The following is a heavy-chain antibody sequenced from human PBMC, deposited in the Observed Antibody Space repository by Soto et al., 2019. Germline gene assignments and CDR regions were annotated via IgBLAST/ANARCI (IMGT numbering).Heavy chain of an antibody. CDR3: VRTVGSSWFFDL. Sequence: QLRQSGPGLVKPTETLSLTCSVSGASITSGDYYWGWIRQPPGKGLEWIGSIFSDGSPYYNPSLQSRVTFSIDTSRNEFSLKLNSATAADTAVYYCVRTVGSSWFFDLWGRGTLITVSS. CDR1: GASITSGDYY. D-gene: IGHD3-10*01. J-gene: IGHJ2*01. V-gene: IGHV4-39*01. CDR2: IFSDGSP.